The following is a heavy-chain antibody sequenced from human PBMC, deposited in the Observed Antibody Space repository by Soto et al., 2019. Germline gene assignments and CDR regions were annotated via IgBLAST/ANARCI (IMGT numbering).Heavy chain of an antibody. CDR2: ISYDGSNK. CDR3: AKDMTAVAGTIDY. D-gene: IGHD6-19*01. J-gene: IGHJ4*02. V-gene: IGHV3-30*18. Sequence: GGSLRLSCAASGFTFSSYGMHWVRQAPGKGLEWVAVISYDGSNKYYADSVKGRFTISRDNSKNTLYLQMNSLRAEDTAVYYCAKDMTAVAGTIDYWGQGTLVTVSS. CDR1: GFTFSSYG.